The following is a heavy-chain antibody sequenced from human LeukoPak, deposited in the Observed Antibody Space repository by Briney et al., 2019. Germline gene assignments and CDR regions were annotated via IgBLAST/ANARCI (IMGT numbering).Heavy chain of an antibody. J-gene: IGHJ6*03. D-gene: IGHD2-8*02. CDR3: AKNRGHCVDGVCHNYYYMDV. CDR2: VSGSAGRT. Sequence: PGGSLRLSCAASGFTFTSYAMTWVRQAPGKGLEWVSTVSGSAGRTDYADSVKGRFTISRDNLKNTWYLQMNGLRAEDTAVYYCAKNRGHCVDGVCHNYYYMDVWGKGTTVTVSS. V-gene: IGHV3-23*01. CDR1: GFTFTSYA.